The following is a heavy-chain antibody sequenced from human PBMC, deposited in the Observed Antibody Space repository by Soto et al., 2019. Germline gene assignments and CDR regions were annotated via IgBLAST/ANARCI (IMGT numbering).Heavy chain of an antibody. Sequence: PDTLSLTCTVSGGSISSSYWCCVRQPPVKGREWIVYIYYSDTTNYIPSRKSRVNISVDTSKNQFSLKLISVTAADTAVYYCAGSGYYHNSGMDGWGQGTTVTVSS. D-gene: IGHD3-22*01. V-gene: IGHV4-59*12. CDR3: AGSGYYHNSGMDG. J-gene: IGHJ6*02. CDR2: IYYSDTT. CDR1: GGSISSSY.